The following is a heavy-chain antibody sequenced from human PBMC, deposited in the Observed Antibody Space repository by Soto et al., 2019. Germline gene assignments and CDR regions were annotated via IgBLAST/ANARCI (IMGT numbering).Heavy chain of an antibody. CDR2: IYYSGST. CDR1: GGSTISSSYY. V-gene: IGHV4-39*01. J-gene: IGHJ4*02. D-gene: IGHD3-3*01. CDR3: ASRTPTSITIFGVAPGYFDY. Sequence: PSETLSLTCTVSGGSTISSSYYWGLIRQPPGKGLEWIGSIYYSGSTYYNPSLKSRVTISVDTSKNQFSLKLSSVTAADTAVYYCASRTPTSITIFGVAPGYFDYWGQGTLVTVSS.